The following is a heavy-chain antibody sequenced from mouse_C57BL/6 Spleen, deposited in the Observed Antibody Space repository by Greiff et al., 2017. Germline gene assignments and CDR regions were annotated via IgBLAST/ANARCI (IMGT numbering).Heavy chain of an antibody. CDR1: GYTFTSSW. D-gene: IGHD2-12*01. Sequence: QVQLQQPGAELVRPGTSVKLSCKASGYTFTSSWMNWVKQRPGQGLEWIGVIDPSDSYTNSNQKFKGKATLTVDTSYSTAYMQLSSLTSEDSAVYYCARAYDEGGYAMDYWGQGTSVTVSS. CDR3: ARAYDEGGYAMDY. V-gene: IGHV1-59*01. J-gene: IGHJ4*01. CDR2: IDPSDSYT.